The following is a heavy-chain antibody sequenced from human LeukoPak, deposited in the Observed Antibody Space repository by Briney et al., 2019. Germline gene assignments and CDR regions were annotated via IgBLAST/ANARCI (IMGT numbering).Heavy chain of an antibody. CDR3: AREGRYGDYEGY. V-gene: IGHV4-4*07. D-gene: IGHD4-17*01. CDR2: IYSSGST. J-gene: IGHJ4*02. Sequence: SETLSLTCTVSGGSISSYYWSWIRQPPGKGLEWIGRIYSSGSTNYNPSLKSRVAMSVDTAKNQFSLKLSSVTVADTAVYYCAREGRYGDYEGYWGQGTLVTVSS. CDR1: GGSISSYY.